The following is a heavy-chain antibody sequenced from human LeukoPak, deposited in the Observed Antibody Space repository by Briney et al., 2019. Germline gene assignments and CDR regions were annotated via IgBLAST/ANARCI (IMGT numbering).Heavy chain of an antibody. V-gene: IGHV3-66*01. J-gene: IGHJ4*02. CDR1: GFTVSSNY. Sequence: GESLRLSCAASGFTVSSNYMSWVRQAPGKGLEWVSVVYSGGSTYYADSVKGRFTISRDNSKNTLYLQMNSLRAEDTAVYYCARVGPYYDILTGATWGQGTLVTVSS. CDR2: VYSGGST. CDR3: ARVGPYYDILTGAT. D-gene: IGHD3-9*01.